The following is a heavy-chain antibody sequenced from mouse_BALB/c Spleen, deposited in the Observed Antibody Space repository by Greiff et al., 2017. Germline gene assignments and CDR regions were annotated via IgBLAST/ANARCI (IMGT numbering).Heavy chain of an antibody. V-gene: IGHV5-6-3*01. D-gene: IGHD1-1*02. CDR3: AREDYGPMDY. CDR1: GFTFSSYG. CDR2: INSNGGST. J-gene: IGHJ4*01. Sequence: EVHLVESGGGLVQPGGSLKLSCAASGFTFSSYGMSWVRQTPDKRLELVATINSNGGSTYYPDSVKGRFTISRDNAKNTLYLQMSSLKSEDTAMYYCAREDYGPMDYWGQGTSVTVSS.